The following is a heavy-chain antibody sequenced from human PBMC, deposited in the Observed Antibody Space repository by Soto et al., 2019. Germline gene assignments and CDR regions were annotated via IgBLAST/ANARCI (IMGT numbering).Heavy chain of an antibody. CDR3: ARHISDENVFGEGGWFDP. CDR2: IYPGDSDT. J-gene: IGHJ5*02. D-gene: IGHD3-10*02. Sequence: GESLKISCKGSGYSFTSYWIGWVRQMPGKGLEWMGIIYPGDSDTRYSPSFQGQVTISADKSISTAYLQWSSLKASDTAMYYCARHISDENVFGEGGWFDPWGQGTLVTVSS. V-gene: IGHV5-51*01. CDR1: GYSFTSYW.